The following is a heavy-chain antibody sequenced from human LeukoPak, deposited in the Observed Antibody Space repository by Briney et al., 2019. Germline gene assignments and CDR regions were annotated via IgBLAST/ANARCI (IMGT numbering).Heavy chain of an antibody. CDR3: ARVPYGSGSRYYFDY. D-gene: IGHD3-10*01. CDR2: INPNSGGT. J-gene: IGHJ4*02. Sequence: GASVKVSCKASGYTFTGYYMHWVRRAPGQGLEWMGWINPNSGGTNYAQKFQGRVTMTRDTSISTAYMELSRLRSDDTAVYYCARVPYGSGSRYYFDYWGQGTLVTVSS. V-gene: IGHV1-2*02. CDR1: GYTFTGYY.